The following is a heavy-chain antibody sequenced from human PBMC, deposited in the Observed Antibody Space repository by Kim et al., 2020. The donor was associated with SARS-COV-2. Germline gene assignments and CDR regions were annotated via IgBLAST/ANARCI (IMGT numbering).Heavy chain of an antibody. CDR3: ARRFGIVEGTGFDP. CDR1: GGTFSSYA. V-gene: IGHV1-69*13. J-gene: IGHJ5*02. D-gene: IGHD2-21*01. Sequence: SVKVSCKASGGTFSSYAISWVRQAPGQGLEWMGGIIPIFGTANYAQKFQGRVTITADESTSTAYMELSSLRSEDTAVYYCARRFGIVEGTGFDPWGQGTLVTVSS. CDR2: IIPIFGTA.